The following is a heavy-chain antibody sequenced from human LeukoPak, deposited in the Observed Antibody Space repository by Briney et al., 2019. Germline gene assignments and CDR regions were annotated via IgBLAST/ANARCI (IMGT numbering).Heavy chain of an antibody. CDR2: IIPIFGTA. J-gene: IGHJ6*02. CDR3: ARELELWLRFGRSGMDV. V-gene: IGHV1-69*13. CDR1: GGAFISYA. D-gene: IGHD1-7*01. Sequence: ASVKVSCKASGGAFISYAISWVRQAPGQGLEWMGGIIPIFGTANYAQKFQGRVTITADESTSTAYMELSSLRSEDTAVYYCARELELWLRFGRSGMDVWGQGTTVTVSS.